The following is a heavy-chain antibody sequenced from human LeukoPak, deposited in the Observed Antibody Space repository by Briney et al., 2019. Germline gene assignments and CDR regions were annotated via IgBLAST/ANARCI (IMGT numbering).Heavy chain of an antibody. CDR3: ARDHPGGYTYDYEGY. D-gene: IGHD5-18*01. Sequence: PGGSLRLSCAASGFTFSTYWMHCFRQAPGKGLVWFSRIDRDGSGTSYADSVKGRFTISRDNAKNTLYLQMYSLRAEDTAVYYCARDHPGGYTYDYEGYWGQGTLVTVSS. V-gene: IGHV3-74*01. CDR2: IDRDGSGT. J-gene: IGHJ4*02. CDR1: GFTFSTYW.